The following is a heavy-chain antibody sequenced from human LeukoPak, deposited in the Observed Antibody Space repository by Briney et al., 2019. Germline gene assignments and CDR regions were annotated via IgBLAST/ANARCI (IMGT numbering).Heavy chain of an antibody. CDR1: GYTFTSYG. Sequence: GASVKVTCKASGYTFTSYGISWVRQAPGQGLEWMGWISAYNGNTNYAQKLQGRVTMTTDTSTSTAYMELRSRRSDDRTADYCSRKQWLVAFDYWGQGTLVTVSS. CDR2: ISAYNGNT. D-gene: IGHD6-19*01. CDR3: SRKQWLVAFDY. V-gene: IGHV1-18*01. J-gene: IGHJ4*02.